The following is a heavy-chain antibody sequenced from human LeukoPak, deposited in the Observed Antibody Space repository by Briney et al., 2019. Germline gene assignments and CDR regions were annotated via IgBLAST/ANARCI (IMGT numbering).Heavy chain of an antibody. V-gene: IGHV3-9*01. CDR3: ARSDCGSDGCKLLNY. Sequence: QSGGSLRLSCAASGFTFDDYAMHWVRQAPGKGLEWVSGTSWNSNSIGYADSVKGRFTISRDNSKNTLSLQMSNLRAEDTATYYCARSDCGSDGCKLLNYWGQGILVTVSS. CDR1: GFTFDDYA. J-gene: IGHJ4*02. CDR2: TSWNSNSI. D-gene: IGHD2-21*01.